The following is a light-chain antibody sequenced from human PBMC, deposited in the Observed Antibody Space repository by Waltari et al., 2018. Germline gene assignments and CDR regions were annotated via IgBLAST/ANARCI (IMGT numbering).Light chain of an antibody. CDR2: RNN. V-gene: IGLV1-47*01. CDR3: GAWDDTLRFV. CDR1: SSNIGSNY. Sequence: QSVLRQPPSASGTPGQRVPISCSGTSSNIGSNYVYWYQHLPGMAPKLLLYRNNQRPPGVPDRFSSSKSGTSASLAIRELRSEDEADYYCGAWDDTLRFVFGGGTRLTVL. J-gene: IGLJ2*01.